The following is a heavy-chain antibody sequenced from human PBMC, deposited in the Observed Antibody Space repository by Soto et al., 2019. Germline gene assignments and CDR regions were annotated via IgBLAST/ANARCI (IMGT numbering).Heavy chain of an antibody. J-gene: IGHJ4*02. Sequence: QITLKESGPTVVKPTQTLTLTCTFSGFSLTTHAVGVGWIRQPPGKALEWLALVYWDDDKRYNIFLRSRLAITKDTSKNQVVLTMTNMDPVDTATYYCAHAAFGELVGSFGSWGQGTLVTVSS. CDR2: VYWDDDK. D-gene: IGHD3-10*01. V-gene: IGHV2-5*02. CDR1: GFSLTTHAVG. CDR3: AHAAFGELVGSFGS.